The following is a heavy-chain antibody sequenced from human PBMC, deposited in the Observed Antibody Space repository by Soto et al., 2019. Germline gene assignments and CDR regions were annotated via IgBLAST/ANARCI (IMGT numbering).Heavy chain of an antibody. CDR2: IYYSGST. V-gene: IGHV4-39*01. Sequence: QLQLQESGPGLVKPSETLSLTCTVSGGSISSSSYYWGWIRQPPGKGLEWIGSIYYSGSTYYNPSLKSRVPIPVDTSKTQLPLKLSSVTAAETAEYYCARLSGGNSKVFGHWGPGTLVTVSS. CDR1: GGSISSSSYY. CDR3: ARLSGGNSKVFGH. D-gene: IGHD2-21*02. J-gene: IGHJ4*02.